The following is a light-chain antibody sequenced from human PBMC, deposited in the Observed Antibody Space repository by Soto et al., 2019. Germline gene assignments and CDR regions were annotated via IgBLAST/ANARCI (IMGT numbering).Light chain of an antibody. CDR3: QKYNSALT. CDR2: TAS. Sequence: DIQLTQSPSFLSASVGDRVTITCRASQGISSYLAWYQQTPGKVPKLLIYTASTLQSGVPSRFSGSGSGTDFTLTISSLQPEDVATYYCQKYNSALTFGQGTRLEIK. CDR1: QGISSY. V-gene: IGKV1-27*01. J-gene: IGKJ5*01.